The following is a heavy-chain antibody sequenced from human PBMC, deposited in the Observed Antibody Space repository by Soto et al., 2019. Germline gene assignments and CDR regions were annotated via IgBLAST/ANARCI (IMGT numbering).Heavy chain of an antibody. J-gene: IGHJ4*02. Sequence: ASVKVSCKASGYTFTSYAMHCVRQAPGQRLEWMGWINAGNGNTKYSQKFQGRVTITRDTSASTAYMELSSLRSEDTAVYYCARGALYCSGGSCYSGYFDYWGQGTLVTVSS. D-gene: IGHD2-15*01. V-gene: IGHV1-3*01. CDR3: ARGALYCSGGSCYSGYFDY. CDR2: INAGNGNT. CDR1: GYTFTSYA.